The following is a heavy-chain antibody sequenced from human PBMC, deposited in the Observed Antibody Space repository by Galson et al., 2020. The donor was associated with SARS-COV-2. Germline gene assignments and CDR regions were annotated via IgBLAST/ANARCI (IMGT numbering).Heavy chain of an antibody. CDR3: AREGGLRAVRFNWFDP. CDR1: GDTFNAHY. J-gene: IGHJ5*02. CDR2: INPNSGGT. Sequence: ASVKVSCQASGDTFNAHYIHWVRQAPGQGLEWVGWINPNSGGTKYAQKFQGWVTMTRDTSISTVYMELSSLKSDDTAVYYCAREGGLRAVRFNWFDPWGQGTLVTVSS. D-gene: IGHD3-16*01. V-gene: IGHV1-2*04.